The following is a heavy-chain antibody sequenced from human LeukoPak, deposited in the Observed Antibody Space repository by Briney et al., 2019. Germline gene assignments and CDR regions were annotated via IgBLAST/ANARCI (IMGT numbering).Heavy chain of an antibody. Sequence: SETLSLTCAVYGGSFSGYYWSWIRQPPGKGLEWIGEINHSGSTSYNPSLKSRVTISVDTSKNQFSLKLSSVTAADTAVYYCARQVPAADYWGQGTLVTVSS. CDR3: ARQVPAADY. D-gene: IGHD2-2*01. V-gene: IGHV4-34*01. CDR1: GGSFSGYY. J-gene: IGHJ4*02. CDR2: INHSGST.